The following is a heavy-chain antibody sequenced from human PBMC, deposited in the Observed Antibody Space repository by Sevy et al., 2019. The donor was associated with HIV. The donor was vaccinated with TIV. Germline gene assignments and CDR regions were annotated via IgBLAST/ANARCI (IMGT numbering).Heavy chain of an antibody. D-gene: IGHD6-13*01. CDR2: INAGNGNT. J-gene: IGHJ6*03. Sequence: ASVKVSCKASGYTFTSYAMHWVRQAPGQRLEWMGWINAGNGNTKYSQKFQGRVTITRDTSAGTAYMELSSLRSEDTAVYYCARVGSSSWYGVGYYYYMDVWGKGTTVTVSS. CDR3: ARVGSSSWYGVGYYYYMDV. CDR1: GYTFTSYA. V-gene: IGHV1-3*01.